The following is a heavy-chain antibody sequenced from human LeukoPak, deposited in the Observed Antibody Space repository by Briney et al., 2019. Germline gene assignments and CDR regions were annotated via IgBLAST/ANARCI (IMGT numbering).Heavy chain of an antibody. CDR1: GGSSSGYY. J-gene: IGHJ4*02. V-gene: IGHV4-34*01. Sequence: SETLSLTCAVYGGSSSGYYWSWIRQPPGKGLEWIGEINHSGSTNYNPSLKSRVTISVDTSKNQFSLKLSSVTAADTAVYYCARHAYSYGTGGYWGQGTLVTVSS. D-gene: IGHD5-18*01. CDR3: ARHAYSYGTGGY. CDR2: INHSGST.